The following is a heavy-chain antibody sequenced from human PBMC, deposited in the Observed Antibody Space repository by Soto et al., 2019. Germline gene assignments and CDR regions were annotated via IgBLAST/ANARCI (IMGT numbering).Heavy chain of an antibody. V-gene: IGHV4-4*07. CDR2: IYATGTT. CDR3: VRDGTKTLRDWFDP. CDR1: GASISGFY. Sequence: SETLSLTCTLSGASISGFYWSWIRKSAGKGLEWIGRIYATGTTDYNPSLKSRVVMSVDTSKKQFSLKLRSVAAADTAVYYCVRDGTKTLRDWFDPWGQGISVTVSS. J-gene: IGHJ5*02. D-gene: IGHD1-1*01.